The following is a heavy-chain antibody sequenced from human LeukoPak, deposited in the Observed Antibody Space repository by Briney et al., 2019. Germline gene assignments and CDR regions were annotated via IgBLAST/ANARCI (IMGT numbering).Heavy chain of an antibody. CDR2: ISSSGSTI. D-gene: IGHD3-3*01. CDR3: ARIGGPGFWSGYHTDY. CDR1: EFSFKNYW. J-gene: IGHJ4*02. V-gene: IGHV3-48*04. Sequence: PGGSLRLSCAASEFSFKNYWMSWVRQAPGKGLEWVSYISSSGSTIYYADSVKGRFTISRDNAKNSLYLQMNSLRAEDTAVYYCARIGGPGFWSGYHTDYWGQGTLVTVSS.